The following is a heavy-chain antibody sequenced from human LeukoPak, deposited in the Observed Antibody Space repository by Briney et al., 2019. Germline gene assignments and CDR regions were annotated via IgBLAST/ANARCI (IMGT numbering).Heavy chain of an antibody. D-gene: IGHD6-13*01. V-gene: IGHV3-9*01. CDR1: GSTFDDYA. Sequence: GRSLRLSCAASGSTFDDYAMHWVRQAPGKGLEWVSGISWNSGSIGYADSVKGRFTISRDNAKNSLYLQMNSLRAEDTALYYCAKGRQLAAFDYWGQGTLVTVPS. CDR2: ISWNSGSI. CDR3: AKGRQLAAFDY. J-gene: IGHJ4*02.